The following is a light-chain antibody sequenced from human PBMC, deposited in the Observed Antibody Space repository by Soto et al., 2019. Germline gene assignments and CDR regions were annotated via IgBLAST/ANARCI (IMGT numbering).Light chain of an antibody. J-gene: IGLJ2*01. CDR1: SSNIGSNT. V-gene: IGLV1-44*01. CDR2: SDN. CDR3: SAWDDSLSGVV. Sequence: QSVLTQPPSVSGTPGQRVTISCSGSSSNIGSNTVIWYLQLPGTAPKLLIHSDNQRPSGVPDRFSGSKSGTSASLAITGLQSEDGADYYCSAWDDSLSGVVFGGGTKVTVL.